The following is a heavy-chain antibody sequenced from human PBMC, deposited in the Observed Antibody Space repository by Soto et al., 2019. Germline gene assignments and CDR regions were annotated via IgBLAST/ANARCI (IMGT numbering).Heavy chain of an antibody. CDR1: GDGVSSNGAA. J-gene: IGHJ5*02. CDR2: TYYRSKWYN. V-gene: IGHV6-1*01. D-gene: IGHD1-1*01. Sequence: PSQTLSLTCAISGDGVSSNGAAWNWIRQSPSRGLEWLGRTYYRSKWYNDYAVSVKSRITINPDTSKSQFSLQLNSVTPEDTAVYYCARDKRDDFNRGVGFDTWGQGILVTVPQ. CDR3: ARDKRDDFNRGVGFDT.